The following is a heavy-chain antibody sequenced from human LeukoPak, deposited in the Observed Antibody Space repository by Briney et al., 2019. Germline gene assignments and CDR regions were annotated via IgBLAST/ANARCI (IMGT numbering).Heavy chain of an antibody. J-gene: IGHJ6*02. CDR3: GRPLRTVTWGCMDV. D-gene: IGHD4-17*01. Sequence: GGSLRLSCAASGFTFSSYAMHWVRQAPGKGLEWVAVISYDGSNKYYADSVKGRFTISRDNSKNTLYLQMNSLRAEDTAVYYCGRPLRTVTWGCMDVWGRGTTVTVSS. CDR1: GFTFSSYA. V-gene: IGHV3-30-3*01. CDR2: ISYDGSNK.